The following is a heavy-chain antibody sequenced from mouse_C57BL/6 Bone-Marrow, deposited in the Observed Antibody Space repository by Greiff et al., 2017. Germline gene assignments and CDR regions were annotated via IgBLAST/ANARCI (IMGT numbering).Heavy chain of an antibody. D-gene: IGHD1-1*01. CDR3: ARLLLLRYYYAMDY. J-gene: IGHJ4*01. CDR2: T. V-gene: IGHV1-22*01. Sequence: TDYNQKFKGKATLTVNKSSSTAYMELRSLTSEDSAVYYCARLLLLRYYYAMDYWGQGTSVTVSS.